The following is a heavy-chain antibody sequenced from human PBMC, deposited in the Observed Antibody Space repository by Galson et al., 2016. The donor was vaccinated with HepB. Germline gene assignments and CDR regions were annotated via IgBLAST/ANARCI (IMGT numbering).Heavy chain of an antibody. V-gene: IGHV3-21*04. CDR1: GFTFSSYS. CDR3: ARGANRGRPFDY. D-gene: IGHD3-10*01. Sequence: SLRLSCAASGFTFSSYSMNWVRQAPGKGLEWVSSISSSSSYIYYADSVKGRFTISRDNAKNSLYLQMNSLRVEDTAVYYCARGANRGRPFDYWGQGTLVTVSS. CDR2: ISSSSSYI. J-gene: IGHJ4*02.